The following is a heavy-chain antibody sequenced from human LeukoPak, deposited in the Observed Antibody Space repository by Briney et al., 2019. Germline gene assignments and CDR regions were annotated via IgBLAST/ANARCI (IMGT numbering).Heavy chain of an antibody. Sequence: GGSLRLSCAASGFTVSSNYMSWVRQAPGKGLEWVSVIYSGGSTYYADSVKGRFTISRDNSKNTLYLQMNSLRAEDTAVYYCASCHSSSWVDYYYYYMDVWGKGTTVTISS. CDR2: IYSGGST. CDR1: GFTVSSNY. J-gene: IGHJ6*03. CDR3: ASCHSSSWVDYYYYYMDV. D-gene: IGHD6-13*01. V-gene: IGHV3-53*01.